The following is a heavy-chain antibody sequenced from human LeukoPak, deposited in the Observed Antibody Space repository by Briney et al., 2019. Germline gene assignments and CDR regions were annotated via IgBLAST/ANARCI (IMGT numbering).Heavy chain of an antibody. J-gene: IGHJ6*03. D-gene: IGHD3-10*01. CDR3: ATSGQLRYYYYMDV. Sequence: PGGSLRLSCAASGFTFSSYWMSWVRQAPGKGLEWVANIKQEGSEKYYVDSVKGRFTISRDNAKNSLYLQMNSLRAEDTAVYYCATSGQLRYYYYMDVWGKGTTVTISS. V-gene: IGHV3-7*01. CDR2: IKQEGSEK. CDR1: GFTFSSYW.